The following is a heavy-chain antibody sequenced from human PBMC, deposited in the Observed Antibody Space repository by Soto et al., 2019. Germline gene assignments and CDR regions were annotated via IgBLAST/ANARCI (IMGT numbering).Heavy chain of an antibody. D-gene: IGHD6-13*01. CDR3: AREGSWPYYYYGMDV. V-gene: IGHV1-18*01. Sequence: QVQLVQSGDEVKKPGASVKVSCKASGYTFTTYGISWVRQAPGQGLEWMGWISAYNGDTKYAQNVQDRVSMTTDTPTSTAYMELRSLRSDDTAVYYCAREGSWPYYYYGMDVSGQGTTVTVSS. CDR1: GYTFTTYG. CDR2: ISAYNGDT. J-gene: IGHJ6*02.